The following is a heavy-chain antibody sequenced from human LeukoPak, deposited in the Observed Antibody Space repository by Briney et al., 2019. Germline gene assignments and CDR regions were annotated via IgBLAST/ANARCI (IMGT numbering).Heavy chain of an antibody. V-gene: IGHV3-11*04. CDR2: ISHSSTII. CDR3: ARGRTWQELVYFYYYYMDF. CDR1: GFTFSDYY. J-gene: IGHJ6*03. Sequence: KPGGSLRLSCAASGFTFSDYYMTWIRQAPGKGLEWVSYISHSSTIILYADSVKGRFTISRDNAKNSLFLQMNSLRDEDTAVYYCARGRTWQELVYFYYYYMDFWGKGTTVTVSS. D-gene: IGHD2-8*02.